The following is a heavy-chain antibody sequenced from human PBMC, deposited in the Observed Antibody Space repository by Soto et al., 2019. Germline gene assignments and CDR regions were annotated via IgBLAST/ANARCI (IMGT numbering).Heavy chain of an antibody. J-gene: IGHJ2*01. CDR1: GFTFSSYA. D-gene: IGHD1-26*01. CDR2: ISGSGGST. CDR3: ARGIVGGSYYWYFDL. Sequence: EVQLLESGGGLVQPGGSLRLSCAASGFTFSSYAMSWVRQAPGKGLEWVSAISGSGGSTYYADSVKGRFTISRDNSKNTLYLQMNSMRAEDTSVYYCARGIVGGSYYWYFDLWVRGTLVTVSS. V-gene: IGHV3-23*01.